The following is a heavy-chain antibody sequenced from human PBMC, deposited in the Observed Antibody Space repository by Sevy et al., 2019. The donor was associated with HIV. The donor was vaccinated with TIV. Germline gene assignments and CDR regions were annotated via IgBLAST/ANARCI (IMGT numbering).Heavy chain of an antibody. J-gene: IGHJ4*02. Sequence: GGSLRLSCTASGFTFDDYAMHWVRQAPGKGLEWVSGISWNRGSIAYADSVKGRFTISRDNAKNSLYLQMNSLRTEETALYYCAKDKYGVGSSYYFDYWGQGTLVTVSS. D-gene: IGHD3-10*01. CDR1: GFTFDDYA. CDR3: AKDKYGVGSSYYFDY. V-gene: IGHV3-9*01. CDR2: ISWNRGSI.